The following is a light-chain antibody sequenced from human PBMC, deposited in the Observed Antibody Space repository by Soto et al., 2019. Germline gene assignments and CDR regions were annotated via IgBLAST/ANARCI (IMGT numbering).Light chain of an antibody. J-gene: IGLJ1*01. CDR3: SSYASDSSLV. V-gene: IGLV2-14*01. Sequence: QSVLTQPASVSGSPGQSITISCTGASSDIGGSNYVSWFQQHPGKAPKLMIYEVINRPSGVSNRFSGSKSGNTASLTISGLQTEDEADYYCSSYASDSSLVFGTGTNVTVL. CDR2: EVI. CDR1: SSDIGGSNY.